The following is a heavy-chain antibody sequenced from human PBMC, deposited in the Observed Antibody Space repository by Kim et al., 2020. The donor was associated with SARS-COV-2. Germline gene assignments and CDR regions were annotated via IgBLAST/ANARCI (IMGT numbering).Heavy chain of an antibody. CDR1: GGSISSGGYY. CDR3: ARDTHSGSYWGGAFDI. J-gene: IGHJ3*02. Sequence: SETLSLTCTVSGGSISSGGYYWSWIRQHPGKGLEWIGYIYYSGSTYYNPSLKSRVTISVDTSKNQFSLKLSSVTAADTAVYYCARDTHSGSYWGGAFDIWGQGTMVTVSS. CDR2: IYYSGST. V-gene: IGHV4-31*03. D-gene: IGHD1-26*01.